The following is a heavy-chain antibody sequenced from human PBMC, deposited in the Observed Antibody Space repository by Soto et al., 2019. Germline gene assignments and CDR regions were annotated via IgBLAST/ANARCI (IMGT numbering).Heavy chain of an antibody. D-gene: IGHD3-3*01. J-gene: IGHJ4*02. CDR2: ISYDGSNK. Sequence: QVQLVESGGGVVQPGRSLRLSCAASGFTFSSYGMHWVRQAPGKGLEWVAVISYDGSNKYYADSVKGRFTISRDNSKNTLYLQMNSLRAEDTAVYYCAKEIKSWTRLIDYWGQGTLVTVSS. V-gene: IGHV3-30*18. CDR1: GFTFSSYG. CDR3: AKEIKSWTRLIDY.